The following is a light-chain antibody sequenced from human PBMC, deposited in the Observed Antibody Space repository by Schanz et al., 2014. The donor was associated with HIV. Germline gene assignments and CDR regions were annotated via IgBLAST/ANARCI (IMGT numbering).Light chain of an antibody. CDR2: DAS. CDR1: QSVSDNY. V-gene: IGKV3-20*01. J-gene: IGKJ2*01. Sequence: EIVLTQSPATLSLSPGERATLSCRASQSVSDNYLAWYQQRPGQAPRLLIYDASSRATGIPDRFSGSGSGTDFTLTISRVEPEDLAVYYCQQYGSSPKTFGQGTKLEI. CDR3: QQYGSSPKT.